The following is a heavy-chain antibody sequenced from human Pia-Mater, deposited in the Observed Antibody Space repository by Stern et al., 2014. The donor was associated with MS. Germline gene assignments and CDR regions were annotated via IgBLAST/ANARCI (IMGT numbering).Heavy chain of an antibody. CDR3: ARAQYCGGDCHLFDY. D-gene: IGHD2-21*02. Sequence: VQLVESGAEVKAPGSSAKVSCKASAGTFISYSIHRVRPPPAQGLQWMGGLLPIFGTANYAQKCQGRVTITADKSTTYMELMSLRSEDTAVYYCARAQYCGGDCHLFDYWGQGTLVTVSS. V-gene: IGHV1-69*06. CDR1: AGTFISYS. J-gene: IGHJ4*02. CDR2: LLPIFGTA.